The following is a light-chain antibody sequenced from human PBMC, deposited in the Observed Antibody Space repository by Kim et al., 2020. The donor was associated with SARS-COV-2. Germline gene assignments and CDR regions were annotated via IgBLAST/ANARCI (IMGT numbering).Light chain of an antibody. CDR2: DAS. Sequence: SLYPGESATLACRANQSISNYLAWYQQKAGQAPRLLIYDASNRATGIPARFSGRGSGTDFTLTISSLGPEDSAVYYCQQRSGWPPFGQGTRLEIK. V-gene: IGKV3-11*01. J-gene: IGKJ5*01. CDR1: QSISNY. CDR3: QQRSGWPP.